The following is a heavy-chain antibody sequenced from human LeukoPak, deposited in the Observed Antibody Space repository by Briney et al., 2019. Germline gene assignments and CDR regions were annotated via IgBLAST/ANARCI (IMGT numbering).Heavy chain of an antibody. V-gene: IGHV4-34*01. J-gene: IGHJ4*02. Sequence: SETLSLTCAVYGGSFSGYYWSWIRQPPGKGLEWIGEINHSGSTNYNPSLKSRVTISVDTSKNQFSLKLSSVTAADTAVYYCASLGGVGAPDYWGQGTLVTVSS. CDR1: GGSFSGYY. D-gene: IGHD1-26*01. CDR2: INHSGST. CDR3: ASLGGVGAPDY.